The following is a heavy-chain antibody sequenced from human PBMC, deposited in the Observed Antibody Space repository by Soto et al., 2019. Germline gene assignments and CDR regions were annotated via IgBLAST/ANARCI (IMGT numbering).Heavy chain of an antibody. Sequence: PSETLSLTCTVSGGSISDDTYYWGWIRQPPGKGLEWIGSMYYSGTSSYNPSLKSRVSMSVDTSKKQLSLRLTSVTAADTAVYYCGRLHCHSPKCVPLEPWGQGTLVTVSS. D-gene: IGHD1-26*01. CDR2: MYYSGTS. CDR3: GRLHCHSPKCVPLEP. CDR1: GGSISDDTYY. J-gene: IGHJ5*02. V-gene: IGHV4-39*01.